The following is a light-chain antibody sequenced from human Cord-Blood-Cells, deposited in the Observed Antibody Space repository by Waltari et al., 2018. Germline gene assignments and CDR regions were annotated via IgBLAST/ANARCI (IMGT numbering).Light chain of an antibody. CDR1: SSNIGRNY. V-gene: IGLV1-47*01. Sequence: QSVLTQPPSASGTPGQRVTTSCSGSSSNIGRNYVYWYQQLPGTAPKPLIYRNNQRPSGVPDRFSGSKSGTSASLAISGLRSEDEADYYCAAWDDSLSGYVFGTGTKVTVL. CDR2: RNN. CDR3: AAWDDSLSGYV. J-gene: IGLJ1*01.